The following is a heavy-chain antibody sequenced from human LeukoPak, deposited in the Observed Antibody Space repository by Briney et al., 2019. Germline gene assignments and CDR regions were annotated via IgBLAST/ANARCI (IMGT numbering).Heavy chain of an antibody. CDR1: GYSFTNYW. J-gene: IGHJ4*02. Sequence: GESLKISCKGSGYSFTNYWIGWVRQVPGRGLEWMGIIYPGDSVTRYSPSFQGQVTISADKSISTAYLQWSSLKASDTAIYYCARYSSTWYYFDFWGQGTLVTVSS. CDR3: ARYSSTWYYFDF. V-gene: IGHV5-51*01. CDR2: IYPGDSVT. D-gene: IGHD6-13*01.